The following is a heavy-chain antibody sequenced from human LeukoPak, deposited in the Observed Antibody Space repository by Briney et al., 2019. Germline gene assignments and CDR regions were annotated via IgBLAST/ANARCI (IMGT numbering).Heavy chain of an antibody. CDR3: ARSPWMSGYYPEDY. D-gene: IGHD3-3*01. CDR1: GGTFSSYA. J-gene: IGHJ4*02. V-gene: IGHV1-69*13. CDR2: IIPIFGTA. Sequence: ASVRVSCKASGGTFSSYAISWVRQAPGQGLEWMGGIIPIFGTANYAQKFQGRVTITADESTSTAYMELSSLRSEDTAVYYCARSPWMSGYYPEDYWGQGTLVTVSS.